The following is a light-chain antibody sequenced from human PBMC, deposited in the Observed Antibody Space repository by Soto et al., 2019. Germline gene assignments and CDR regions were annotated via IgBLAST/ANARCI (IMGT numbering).Light chain of an antibody. V-gene: IGKV3-20*01. Sequence: ETVLTQSPDTLSVSPGESATLSCRASQTVSSNLAWYQQKPGQAPRLLIYGASTRATGIPARFSGSGSGTDFTLTISRLEPEDFAVYYCQQYGSSGTFGQGTKVDIK. J-gene: IGKJ1*01. CDR1: QTVSSN. CDR3: QQYGSSGT. CDR2: GAS.